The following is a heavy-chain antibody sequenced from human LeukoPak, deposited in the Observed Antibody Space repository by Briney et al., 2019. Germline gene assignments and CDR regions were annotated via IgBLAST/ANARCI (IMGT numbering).Heavy chain of an antibody. CDR2: IYYRGTT. CDR3: ARSSFLGYCSSTSCRNPYYYYYGMDV. J-gene: IGHJ6*02. D-gene: IGHD2-2*01. CDR1: GGSISSYY. Sequence: SETLSLTCTVSGGSISSYYWSWIRQPPGKGLEWIGYIYYRGTTNYNPSLKSRVTISVATSKNQFSLKLSSVTAADTPVYYCARSSFLGYCSSTSCRNPYYYYYGMDVWGQGTTVTVSS. V-gene: IGHV4-59*12.